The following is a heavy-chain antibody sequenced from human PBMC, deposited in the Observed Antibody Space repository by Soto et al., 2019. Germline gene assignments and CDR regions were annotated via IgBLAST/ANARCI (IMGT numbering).Heavy chain of an antibody. D-gene: IGHD5-18*01. CDR3: ARDSRGYSYGYSYFDY. CDR2: INAGNGNT. Sequence: ASVQVSCKASGYTFTSYAMHWVRQAPGQRLEWMGWINAGNGNTKYSQKFQGRVTITRDTSASTAYMELSSLRSEDTAVYYCARDSRGYSYGYSYFDYWGQGTLVTVSS. V-gene: IGHV1-3*01. J-gene: IGHJ4*02. CDR1: GYTFTSYA.